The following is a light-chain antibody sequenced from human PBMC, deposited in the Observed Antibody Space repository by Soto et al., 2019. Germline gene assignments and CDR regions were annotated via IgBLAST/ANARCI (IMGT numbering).Light chain of an antibody. CDR1: QSVSSN. J-gene: IGKJ3*01. V-gene: IGKV3-15*01. CDR2: GAS. CDR3: QQYNNWPPVFT. Sequence: EIVMTQSPATLSVSPGERATLSCRASQSVSSNLAWYQQKPGQALRLLIYGASTRATGIPARFSGSGSGTEFTLTISSLQSEDFAVYYCQQYNNWPPVFTFGPGTKVDIK.